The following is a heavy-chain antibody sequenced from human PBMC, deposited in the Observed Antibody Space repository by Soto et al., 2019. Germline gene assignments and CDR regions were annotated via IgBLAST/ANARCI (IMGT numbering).Heavy chain of an antibody. CDR2: IYYGGST. CDR1: GGSISSGGYY. V-gene: IGHV4-31*03. CDR3: ARGGYYYENSGQNAYDY. D-gene: IGHD3-22*01. J-gene: IGHJ4*01. Sequence: PSETLSLTCTVSGGSISSGGYYWSWIRQHPGKGLEWIGYIYYGGSTYYNPPLKSRATISGDTSKNQFSLKLSSVTAADTAVYYCARGGYYYENSGQNAYDYWGQGILVTVSS.